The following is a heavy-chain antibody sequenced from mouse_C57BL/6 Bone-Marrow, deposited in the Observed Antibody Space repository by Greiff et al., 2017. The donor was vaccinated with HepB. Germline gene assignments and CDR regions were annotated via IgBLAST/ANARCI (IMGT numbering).Heavy chain of an antibody. Sequence: QVQLQQPGAELVRPGTSVKLSCKASGYTFTSYWMHWVKQRPGQGLEWIGVIDPSDSYTNYNQKFKGKATLTVDTSSSTAYMQLSSLTSEDSAVYYCARKDDDKDLDYWGQGTTLTVSS. V-gene: IGHV1-59*01. CDR2: IDPSDSYT. CDR3: ARKDDDKDLDY. CDR1: GYTFTSYW. D-gene: IGHD2-4*01. J-gene: IGHJ2*01.